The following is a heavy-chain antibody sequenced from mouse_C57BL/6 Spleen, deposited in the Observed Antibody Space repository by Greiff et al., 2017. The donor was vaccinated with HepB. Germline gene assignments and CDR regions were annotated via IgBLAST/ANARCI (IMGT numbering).Heavy chain of an antibody. D-gene: IGHD1-1*01. V-gene: IGHV1-72*01. CDR1: GYTFTSYW. CDR2: IDPNSGGT. CDR3: ARDQIYYYGSSYDYAMDY. J-gene: IGHJ4*01. Sequence: QVQLQQPGAELVKPGASVKLSCKASGYTFTSYWMHWVKQRPGRGLEWIGRIDPNSGGTKYNEKFKSKATLTVDKPSSTAYLQLSSLTSEDSAVYYCARDQIYYYGSSYDYAMDYRGQGTSVTVSS.